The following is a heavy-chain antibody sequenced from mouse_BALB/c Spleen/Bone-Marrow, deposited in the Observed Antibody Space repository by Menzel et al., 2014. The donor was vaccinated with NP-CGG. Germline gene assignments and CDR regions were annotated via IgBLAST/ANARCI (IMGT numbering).Heavy chain of an antibody. Sequence: EVKLMESGAELVKPGASVKLSCTASGFNIKDTYMHWVKQRPEQGLEWIGRTDPANGNTKYDPKFQGKATITADTSSNTAYLQLSSLTSEDTAVYYCALLYGNYDYWGQGTTLTVSS. J-gene: IGHJ2*01. CDR3: ALLYGNYDY. V-gene: IGHV14-3*02. CDR1: GFNIKDTY. D-gene: IGHD2-10*02. CDR2: TDPANGNT.